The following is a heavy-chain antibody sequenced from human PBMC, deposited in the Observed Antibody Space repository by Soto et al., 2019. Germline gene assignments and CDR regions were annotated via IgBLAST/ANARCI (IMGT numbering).Heavy chain of an antibody. CDR3: ARVSLYCTNGVCYFDY. J-gene: IGHJ4*02. V-gene: IGHV5-51*01. CDR1: VYSFTNNW. Sequence: VESLKISCKDYVYSFTNNWIAWVRQMPGKGLEWMWSIYPGDSDPRYSPSFEGQVTLSADEAIDTAYLQWSRLKASDTAMYYCARVSLYCTNGVCYFDYWGQGTLLTVSS. CDR2: IYPGDSDP. D-gene: IGHD2-8*01.